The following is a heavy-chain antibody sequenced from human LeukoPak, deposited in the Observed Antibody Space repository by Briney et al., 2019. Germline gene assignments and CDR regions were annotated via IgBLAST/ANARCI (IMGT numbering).Heavy chain of an antibody. CDR1: GLTFNEHH. V-gene: IGHV3-72*01. D-gene: IGHD6-19*01. Sequence: GGSLRLSREGSGLTFNEHHLDWVPDPPGRGREGVGRRPARRKTHSCSTQYAASVSDRLIISSDDSTNSLYPQILSLTTDDTAMYYCARVLTTDRGWYTFDLWGQGVLVTVSS. CDR3: ARVLTTDRGWYTFDL. J-gene: IGHJ4*02. CDR2: RPARRKTHSCST.